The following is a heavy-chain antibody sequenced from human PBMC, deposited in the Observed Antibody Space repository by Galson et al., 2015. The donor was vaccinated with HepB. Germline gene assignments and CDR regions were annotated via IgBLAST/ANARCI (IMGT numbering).Heavy chain of an antibody. CDR1: GFSFSSYA. D-gene: IGHD3-9*01. CDR2: ISTNEGST. J-gene: IGHJ6*02. Sequence: SLRLSCAASGFSFSSYAMHWARQAPGRGLESVSAISTNEGSTYYADSVKGRFTISRDNSKNTLYLQMNSLRAEDTAVYYCARGVVVAGDILNYYYYGMDVWGQGTTVTVSS. CDR3: ARGVVVAGDILNYYYYGMDV. V-gene: IGHV3-64*04.